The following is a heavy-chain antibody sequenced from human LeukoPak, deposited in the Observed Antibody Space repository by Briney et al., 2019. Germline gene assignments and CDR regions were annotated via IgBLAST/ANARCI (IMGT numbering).Heavy chain of an antibody. J-gene: IGHJ4*02. D-gene: IGHD6-13*01. CDR1: GFTFSSYA. Sequence: GGSLRFSCAVSGFTFSSYAMNWVRQAPGKGLEWVSSISGSGDSTYYADSVKGRFTISRDNSKNTLYLQINSLRPEDTAIYYCAKPGYAGYSTSWYPIDYWGQGTLVTVSS. V-gene: IGHV3-23*01. CDR3: AKPGYAGYSTSWYPIDY. CDR2: ISGSGDST.